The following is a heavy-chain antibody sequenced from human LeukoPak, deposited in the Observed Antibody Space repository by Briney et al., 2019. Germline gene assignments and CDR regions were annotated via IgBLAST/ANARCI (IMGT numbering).Heavy chain of an antibody. V-gene: IGHV4-39*01. CDR1: GGSISSSTYY. CDR3: ARVHPFYYYYGMDV. CDR2: LYYTGST. Sequence: PSETLSLTCSVSGGSISSSTYYWGWIRQPPGKGLEWIGTLYYTGSTYYNPSLKSRVTISVDTSKNQFSLKLSSVTAADTAVYYCARVHPFYYYYGMDVWGQGTTVTVSS. J-gene: IGHJ6*02.